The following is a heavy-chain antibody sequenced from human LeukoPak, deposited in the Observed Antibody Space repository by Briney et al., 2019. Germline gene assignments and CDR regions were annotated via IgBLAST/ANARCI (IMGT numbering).Heavy chain of an antibody. CDR3: ARDTYRFFDL. CDR1: GFTFNNYG. Sequence: PGKSLRLSCAASGFTFNNYGMHWVRQAPGKGLEWVAVISYDGSNKYYADSVKGRFTISRDNSKNTLYLQMNSLRAEDTAVYYCARDTYRFFDLWGRGTLVTVSS. J-gene: IGHJ2*01. CDR2: ISYDGSNK. V-gene: IGHV3-30*03.